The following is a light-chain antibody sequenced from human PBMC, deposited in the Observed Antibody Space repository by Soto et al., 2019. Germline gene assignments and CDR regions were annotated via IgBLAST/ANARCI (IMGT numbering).Light chain of an antibody. V-gene: IGKV1-39*01. CDR2: AAS. CDR3: QQSYSTPPYT. J-gene: IGKJ2*01. Sequence: DIQMTQSPSSLSASVGDRVTITCRASQSISSYLNWYQQKPGKAPKLLIYAASSLQSGVPSRFSGSRSGTDFALNISSLQPEDFATYYCQQSYSTPPYTFGQGTKLEIK. CDR1: QSISSY.